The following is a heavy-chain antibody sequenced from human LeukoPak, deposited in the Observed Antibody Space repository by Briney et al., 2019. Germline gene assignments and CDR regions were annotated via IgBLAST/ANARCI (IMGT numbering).Heavy chain of an antibody. CDR3: ARGPKGVVITTRTRYFDL. J-gene: IGHJ2*01. CDR2: INHSGST. D-gene: IGHD3-22*01. V-gene: IGHV4-34*01. Sequence: SETLSLTCAVYGGSFSGYYWSWIRQPPGKGLEWIGEINHSGSTNYNPSLKSRVTISVDTSKNQFSLKLSSVTAADPAVYSCARGPKGVVITTRTRYFDLWGRGTLVTVSS. CDR1: GGSFSGYY.